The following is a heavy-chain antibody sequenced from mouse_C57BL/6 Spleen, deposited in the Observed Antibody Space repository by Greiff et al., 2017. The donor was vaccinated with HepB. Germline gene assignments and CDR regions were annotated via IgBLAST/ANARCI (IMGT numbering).Heavy chain of an antibody. CDR1: GYAFSSSW. V-gene: IGHV1-82*01. Sequence: VQLQQSGPELVKPGASVKISCKASGYAFSSSWMNWVKQRPGKGLEWIGRIYPGDGDTNYNGKFKGKATLTADKSSSTAYMQLSSLTSEDSAVYFCASTVVPPYYAMDYWGQGTSVTVSS. CDR3: ASTVVPPYYAMDY. CDR2: IYPGDGDT. D-gene: IGHD1-1*01. J-gene: IGHJ4*01.